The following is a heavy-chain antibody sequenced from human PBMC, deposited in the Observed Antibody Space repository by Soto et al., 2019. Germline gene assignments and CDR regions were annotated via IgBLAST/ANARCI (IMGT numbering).Heavy chain of an antibody. D-gene: IGHD6-6*01. CDR3: AGDLSGRIAARPPYYYYGMDV. Sequence: SETLSLTGIVSGGSISSGDYYWSWIRQPPGKGLEWIVYIYYIVITYYNPSLKIRLTISVDTSKNQCSLKLSSVTAANTAVYYCAGDLSGRIAARPPYYYYGMDVWGQGTTVTVSS. CDR1: GGSISSGDYY. V-gene: IGHV4-30-4*01. J-gene: IGHJ6*02. CDR2: IYYIVIT.